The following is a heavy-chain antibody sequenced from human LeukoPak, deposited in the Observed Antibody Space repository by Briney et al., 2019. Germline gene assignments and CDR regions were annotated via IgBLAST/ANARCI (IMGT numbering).Heavy chain of an antibody. Sequence: GSLRLSCAASGFTFNSYAMSWVRQAPGKGLEWIGYIYYSGSTNYNPSLKSRVTISVDTSKNQFSLKLSSVTAADTAVYYCAMGEYYDFWSGYYYYGMDVWGQGTTVTVSS. CDR3: AMGEYYDFWSGYYYYGMDV. CDR1: GFTFNSYA. V-gene: IGHV4-59*01. CDR2: IYYSGST. J-gene: IGHJ6*02. D-gene: IGHD3-3*01.